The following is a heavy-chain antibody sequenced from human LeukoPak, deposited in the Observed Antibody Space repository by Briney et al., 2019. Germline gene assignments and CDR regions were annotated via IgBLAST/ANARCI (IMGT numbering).Heavy chain of an antibody. D-gene: IGHD3-22*01. CDR2: ISYDGSNK. CDR1: GFTFSSYG. V-gene: IGHV3-30*18. Sequence: SLRLSCAASGFTFSSYGMHWVRQAPGKGLEWVAVISYDGSNKYHADSVKGRFTISRDNSKNTLYLQMNSLRAEDTAVYYCAKDEALRDSSGLDYWGQGTLVTVSS. J-gene: IGHJ4*02. CDR3: AKDEALRDSSGLDY.